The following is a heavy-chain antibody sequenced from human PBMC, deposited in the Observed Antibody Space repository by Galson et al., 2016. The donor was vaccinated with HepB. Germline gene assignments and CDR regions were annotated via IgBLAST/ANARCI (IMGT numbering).Heavy chain of an antibody. J-gene: IGHJ4*02. CDR2: IYRSGST. CDR3: ARGSLWYDY. D-gene: IGHD6-13*01. V-gene: IGHV4-38-2*01. CDR1: GYSISSGYQ. Sequence: TLSLTCAVSGYSISSGYQWAWIRQPPGKGLEWIGSIYRSGSTYYNPSLKSRVTISVDTSKNQFSLKLSSVTAADTAVYYCARGSLWYDYWGQGTLVTVSS.